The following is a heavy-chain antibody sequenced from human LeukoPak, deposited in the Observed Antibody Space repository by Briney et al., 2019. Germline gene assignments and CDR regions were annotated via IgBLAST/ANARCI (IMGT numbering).Heavy chain of an antibody. V-gene: IGHV4-34*01. CDR3: ARFAYCGGHCWYYFDY. CDR2: INHSGST. Sequence: KPSETLSLTCAVYGGSFSGYYWSWIRQPPGKGLEWIGEINHSGSTNYNPSLKSRVTISVDTSKNQFSLKLSSVTAADTAVYYCARFAYCGGHCWYYFDYWGQGSLVTVSS. J-gene: IGHJ4*02. CDR1: GGSFSGYY. D-gene: IGHD2-21*02.